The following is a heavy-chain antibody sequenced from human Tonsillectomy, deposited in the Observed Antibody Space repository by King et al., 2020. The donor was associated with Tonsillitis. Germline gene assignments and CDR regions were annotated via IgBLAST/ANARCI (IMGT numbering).Heavy chain of an antibody. J-gene: IGHJ3*02. V-gene: IGHV3-9*01. D-gene: IGHD6-19*01. CDR3: AKVCSGWYVYDAFDI. Sequence: VQLVESGGGLVQPGRSLRLSCAASGFTFDDYAMHWVRQAPGKGLEWVSGISWNSGSIGYADSVKGRFTISRDNAKNSLYLQMNSLRAEDTALYYCAKVCSGWYVYDAFDIWGQGTMVTVSS. CDR1: GFTFDDYA. CDR2: ISWNSGSI.